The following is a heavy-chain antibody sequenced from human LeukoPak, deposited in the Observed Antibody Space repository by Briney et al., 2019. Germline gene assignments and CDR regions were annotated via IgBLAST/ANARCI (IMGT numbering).Heavy chain of an antibody. D-gene: IGHD3-10*01. Sequence: SETLSLTCTVSGGSISSYYWSWIRQPPGKGLEWIGYIYYSGSTNYNPSLKSRVTISVDTSKNQFSLKLSSVTAADTAVYYCARDRGVTTPIDYWGQGTLVTVSS. CDR1: GGSISSYY. CDR3: ARDRGVTTPIDY. V-gene: IGHV4-59*01. J-gene: IGHJ4*02. CDR2: IYYSGST.